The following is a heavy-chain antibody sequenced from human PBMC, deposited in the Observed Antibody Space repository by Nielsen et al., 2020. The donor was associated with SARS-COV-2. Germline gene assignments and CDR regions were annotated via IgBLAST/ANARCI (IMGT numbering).Heavy chain of an antibody. CDR1: GFTFSSYG. D-gene: IGHD1-26*01. CDR3: ARDGIVGATTGLDY. Sequence: GGSLKLSCAASGFTFSSYGMHWVRQAPGKGLEWVAVIWYDGSNKYYADSVKGRFTISRDNSKNTLYLQMNSLRAEDTAVYYCARDGIVGATTGLDYWGQGTLVSVSS. CDR2: IWYDGSNK. V-gene: IGHV3-33*01. J-gene: IGHJ4*02.